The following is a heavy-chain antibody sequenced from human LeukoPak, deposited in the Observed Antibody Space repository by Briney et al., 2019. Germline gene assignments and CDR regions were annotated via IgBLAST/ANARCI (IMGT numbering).Heavy chain of an antibody. CDR1: GFTFSSYS. V-gene: IGHV3-21*01. CDR3: ARDAKQWLVQYFDY. CDR2: ISSSSSYI. J-gene: IGHJ4*02. D-gene: IGHD6-19*01. Sequence: GGSLRLSCAASGFTFSSYSMNWVRQAPGKGLEWVSSISSSSSYIYYADSVKGRFTISRDNAKNSLYLQMNSLRAEDTAVYYCARDAKQWLVQYFDYWGQGTLVTVSS.